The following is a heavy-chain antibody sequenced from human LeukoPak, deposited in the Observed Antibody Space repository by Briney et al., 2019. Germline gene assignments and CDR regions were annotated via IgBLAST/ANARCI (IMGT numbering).Heavy chain of an antibody. CDR1: GYTFTCYY. J-gene: IGHJ4*02. D-gene: IGHD5-18*01. Sequence: ASVKVSCKASGYTFTCYYMHWVRQAPGQGLEWMGWINPNSGGTNYAQKFQGRVTMTRDTSISTAYMELSRLRSDDTAVYYCARDWILLYAFDYWGQGTLVTVSS. CDR2: INPNSGGT. CDR3: ARDWILLYAFDY. V-gene: IGHV1-2*02.